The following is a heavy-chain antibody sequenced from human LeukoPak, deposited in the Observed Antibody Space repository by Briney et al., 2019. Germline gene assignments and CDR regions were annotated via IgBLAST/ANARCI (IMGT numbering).Heavy chain of an antibody. Sequence: HPGGSLRLSCAASGFTFSNYNMNWVRQAPGKGLEWVSYISSSSTTIHYADSVRGRFTISRDNARNSLYLQMNSLRAEDTAVYYCARDVRYTYAPVDYWGQGTLVTVSS. V-gene: IGHV3-48*01. J-gene: IGHJ4*02. D-gene: IGHD2-2*01. CDR1: GFTFSNYN. CDR3: ARDVRYTYAPVDY. CDR2: ISSSSTTI.